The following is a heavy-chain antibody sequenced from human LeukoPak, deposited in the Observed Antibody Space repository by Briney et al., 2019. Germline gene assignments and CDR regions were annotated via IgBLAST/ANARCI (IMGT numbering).Heavy chain of an antibody. CDR2: IYYSGST. J-gene: IGHJ4*02. V-gene: IGHV4-39*01. CDR3: ARRQYGLAFDY. D-gene: IGHD4-17*01. Sequence: SETQTLICSLSGGSISSSPYWWAWIRQPPGKGLEWIGTIYYSGSTYYNSSLKSQVTISADTSKNQFSLKLSSVTAADTAVYYCARRQYGLAFDYWGQG. CDR1: GGSISSSPYW.